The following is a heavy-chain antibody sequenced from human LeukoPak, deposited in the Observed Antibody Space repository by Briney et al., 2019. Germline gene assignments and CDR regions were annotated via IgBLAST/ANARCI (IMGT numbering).Heavy chain of an antibody. CDR3: AKEWEPAHDFDI. D-gene: IGHD1-26*01. CDR1: GFTFSSYA. Sequence: GGSLRLSCAASGFTFSSYAMTWVRQAPGKGLEWVSGISDGDGSTYYADSVKGRFTISRDNSKNTLYLQMNSLRAEDTAVYYCAKEWEPAHDFDIWGQGTMVTVSS. CDR2: ISDGDGST. V-gene: IGHV3-23*01. J-gene: IGHJ3*02.